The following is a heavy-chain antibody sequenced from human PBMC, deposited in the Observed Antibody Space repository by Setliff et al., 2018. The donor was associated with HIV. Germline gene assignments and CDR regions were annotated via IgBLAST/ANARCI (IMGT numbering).Heavy chain of an antibody. CDR3: AREVRWELPQGFDH. D-gene: IGHD1-26*01. CDR1: GGSISSRNFY. V-gene: IGHV4-39*07. Sequence: SETLSLTCTVSGGSISSRNFYWGWIRQPPGKGLEWVGSIAYTGSGYYNSSLKSRVTISVDTSRNECSLKLTSVTAADTAVYYCAREVRWELPQGFDHWGQGSQVTVSS. J-gene: IGHJ4*02. CDR2: IAYTGSG.